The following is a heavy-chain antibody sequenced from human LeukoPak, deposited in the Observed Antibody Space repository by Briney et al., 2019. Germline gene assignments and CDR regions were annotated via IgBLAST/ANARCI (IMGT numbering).Heavy chain of an antibody. J-gene: IGHJ4*02. V-gene: IGHV4-59*01. CDR1: GGSISSYY. CDR3: ARDGYYFDY. Sequence: SETLSLTCTVSGGSISSYYWSWIRQPPGKGLEWIGYIYYSGSTNYNPSLKSRVTISVDTSKNQFSLKLSSVTAADTAVYYCARDGYYFDYWGQGTLVTVSS. CDR2: IYYSGST.